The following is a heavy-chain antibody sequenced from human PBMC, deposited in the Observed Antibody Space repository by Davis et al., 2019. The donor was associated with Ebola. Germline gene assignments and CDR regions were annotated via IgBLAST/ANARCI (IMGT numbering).Heavy chain of an antibody. D-gene: IGHD2-15*01. Sequence: GESLKISCAASGFTFSSYSMNWVRQAPGKGLEWVSSISSSSSYIYYADSVKGRFTISRDNAKNSLYLQMNSLRAEDTAVYYCARAVCVLGSCYSGSYWGQGTLVTVSS. CDR3: ARAVCVLGSCYSGSY. CDR2: ISSSSSYI. V-gene: IGHV3-21*01. J-gene: IGHJ4*02. CDR1: GFTFSSYS.